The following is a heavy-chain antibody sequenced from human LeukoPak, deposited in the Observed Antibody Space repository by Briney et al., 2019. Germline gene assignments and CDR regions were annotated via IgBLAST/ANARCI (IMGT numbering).Heavy chain of an antibody. CDR3: ARVWGYYDSSGPDY. CDR1: GYTFSDNY. Sequence: ASVKVSCKASGYTFSDNYIHWVRQAPGQGLECMGWINPNSGGTNYAQKFQGRVTMTRDTSISTAYVELSRLRSDDTAVYYCARVWGYYDSSGPDYWGQGTLVTVSS. V-gene: IGHV1-2*02. D-gene: IGHD3-22*01. J-gene: IGHJ4*02. CDR2: INPNSGGT.